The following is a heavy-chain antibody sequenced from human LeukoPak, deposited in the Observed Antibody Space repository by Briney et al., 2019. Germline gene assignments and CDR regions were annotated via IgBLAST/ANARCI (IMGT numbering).Heavy chain of an antibody. D-gene: IGHD6-19*01. Sequence: ASVKVSCKASGYTFTSNNINWVRQAPGQGLEWMGWMDPNSADTACAQKFQGRVAMTRDTSISTAYMELSSLRSEDTAVYYCARADTSGWFVDYWGQGTLVTVSS. J-gene: IGHJ4*02. V-gene: IGHV1-8*01. CDR3: ARADTSGWFVDY. CDR2: MDPNSADT. CDR1: GYTFTSNN.